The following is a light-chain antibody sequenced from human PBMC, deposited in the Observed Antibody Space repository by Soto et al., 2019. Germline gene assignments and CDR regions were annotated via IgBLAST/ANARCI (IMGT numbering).Light chain of an antibody. CDR3: QQYNSYYT. CDR1: QSISRW. J-gene: IGKJ1*01. V-gene: IGKV1-5*01. Sequence: GDRVTSTCRASQSISRWLSWYRQKPRKAPNFLVYFVSSLESGVPSMFSGSGSGTEFTITISLLQPYDVETYYCQQYNSYYTFGQGTKVDIK. CDR2: FVS.